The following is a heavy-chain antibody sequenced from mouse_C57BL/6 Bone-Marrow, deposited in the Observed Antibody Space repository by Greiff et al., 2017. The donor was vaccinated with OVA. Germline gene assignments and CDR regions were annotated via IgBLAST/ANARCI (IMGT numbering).Heavy chain of an antibody. CDR2: IWTGGGT. Sequence: VMLVESGPGLVAPSQSLSITCTVSGFSLTSYAISWVRQPPGKGLEWLGVIWTGGGTNYNSALKSRLSISKDNSKSQVFLKMNSLQTDDTARYYCARSSPLYYDYDWFAYWGQGTLVTVSA. CDR1: GFSLTSYA. D-gene: IGHD2-4*01. CDR3: ARSSPLYYDYDWFAY. V-gene: IGHV2-9-1*01. J-gene: IGHJ3*01.